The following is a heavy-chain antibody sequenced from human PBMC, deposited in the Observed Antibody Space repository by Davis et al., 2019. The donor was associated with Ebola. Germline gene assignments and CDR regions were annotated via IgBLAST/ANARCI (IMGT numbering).Heavy chain of an antibody. V-gene: IGHV1-8*01. J-gene: IGHJ4*02. Sequence: ASVKVSCKASGYTFTKYDIAWVRQASGQGLEWMGWMNPNSGNTGYAQKFQGRVTMTRNTSINTAYMQLSSLRSEDSAVYYCAREIKRAVQGSFFENWGQGTLATVSS. D-gene: IGHD3-16*02. CDR3: AREIKRAVQGSFFEN. CDR1: GYTFTKYD. CDR2: MNPNSGNT.